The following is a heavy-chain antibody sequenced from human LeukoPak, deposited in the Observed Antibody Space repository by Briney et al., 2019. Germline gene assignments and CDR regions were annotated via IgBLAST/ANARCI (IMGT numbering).Heavy chain of an antibody. J-gene: IGHJ6*02. D-gene: IGHD6-13*01. CDR2: VSGSGGNT. CDR3: AKGLTAAGTSRGMDV. CDR1: GPLYSHYA. V-gene: IGHV3-23*01. Sequence: PGGSLRLSCAASGPLYSHYAIIWARQAPGKGLEWVLAVSGSGGNTYYADSVKGRFTISRDLQMNSLRAEDTAVYYCAKGLTAAGTSRGMDVWGQGTTVTVSS.